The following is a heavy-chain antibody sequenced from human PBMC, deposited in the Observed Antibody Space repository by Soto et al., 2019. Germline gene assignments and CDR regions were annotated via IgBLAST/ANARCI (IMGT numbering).Heavy chain of an antibody. D-gene: IGHD5-12*01. CDR3: ARAGYSGYDFDLGNFPNDY. J-gene: IGHJ4*02. CDR2: INSDGSST. CDR1: GFTFSSYW. V-gene: IGHV3-74*01. Sequence: GGSLRLSCAASGFTFSSYWMHWVRQAPGKGLVWVSRINSDGSSTSYADSVKGRFTISRDNAKNTLYLQMNSLRAEDTAVYYCARAGYSGYDFDLGNFPNDYWGQGTLVTVSS.